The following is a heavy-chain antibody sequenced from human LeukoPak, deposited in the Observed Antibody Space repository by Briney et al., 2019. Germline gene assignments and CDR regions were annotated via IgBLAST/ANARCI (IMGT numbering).Heavy chain of an antibody. CDR1: GFTFSSYA. V-gene: IGHV3-23*01. CDR2: ISGSGGST. CDR3: AKGGMVQGVKRFQFDY. J-gene: IGHJ4*02. Sequence: PGGSLRLSGAASGFTFSSYAVSWVRQAPGQGLEWVSAISGSGGSTYYADSVKGRFTISRDNSKNTLYLQMNSLRAEDTAVYYCAKGGMVQGVKRFQFDYWGQGTLVTVSS. D-gene: IGHD3-10*01.